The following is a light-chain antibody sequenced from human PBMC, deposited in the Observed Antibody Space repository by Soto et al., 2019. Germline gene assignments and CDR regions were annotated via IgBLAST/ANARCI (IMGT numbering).Light chain of an antibody. Sequence: QSALTQPASVSGSPGQSTTISCTGTSSDVGHPYNYVSWYQQYPGKAPKLLIFKVNNRPSGTSGRFSGSKSGNTASLTISGLQAQDEGDYYCMSFVESTFTHWVLGGGTKVTVL. CDR3: MSFVESTFTHWV. J-gene: IGLJ3*02. CDR2: KVN. CDR1: SSDVGHPYNY. V-gene: IGLV2-14*01.